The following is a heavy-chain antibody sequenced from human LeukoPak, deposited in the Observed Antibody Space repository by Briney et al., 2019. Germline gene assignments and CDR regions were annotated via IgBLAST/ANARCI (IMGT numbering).Heavy chain of an antibody. CDR2: ISSSGSDV. Sequence: PGGSLRLSCAASGFIFSSYRMNWVRQAPGKGLEWVSFISSSGSDVFYADSVKGRFTISRDNAKNSVYLQMNSLRAEDTAVYYCARVHSAGSLFYFDYWGQGILVTVSS. CDR3: ARVHSAGSLFYFDY. V-gene: IGHV3-21*01. CDR1: GFIFSSYR. D-gene: IGHD6-19*01. J-gene: IGHJ4*02.